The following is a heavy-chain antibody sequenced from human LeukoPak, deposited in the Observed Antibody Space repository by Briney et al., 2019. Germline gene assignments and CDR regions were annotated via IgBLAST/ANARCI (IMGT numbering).Heavy chain of an antibody. V-gene: IGHV1-46*01. Sequence: GASVKVSCKASGYTFTSYYMHWVRQAPGQGLEWMGIINPSGGSTSYAQKFQGRVTMTRDTSTSTVYMELSSLRSEDTAVYYCARGGPKGTDFLEWLHDYWGQGTLVTVSS. CDR2: INPSGGST. D-gene: IGHD3-3*01. J-gene: IGHJ4*02. CDR1: GYTFTSYY. CDR3: ARGGPKGTDFLEWLHDY.